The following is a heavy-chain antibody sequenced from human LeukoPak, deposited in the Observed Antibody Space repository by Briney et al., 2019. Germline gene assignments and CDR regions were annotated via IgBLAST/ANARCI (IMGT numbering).Heavy chain of an antibody. D-gene: IGHD5-24*01. CDR3: AREIGPIQLHLWGSAFDY. V-gene: IGHV1-46*01. CDR1: GYTFTSYY. CDR2: INPGGRST. Sequence: ASVKVSCKASGYTFTSYYMHWVRQAPGQGLEWMGIINPGGRSTSYAQKFQGRVTMTRDTSTSTVYMELSSLRSEDTAVYYCAREIGPIQLHLWGSAFDYWGQGTLATVSS. J-gene: IGHJ4*02.